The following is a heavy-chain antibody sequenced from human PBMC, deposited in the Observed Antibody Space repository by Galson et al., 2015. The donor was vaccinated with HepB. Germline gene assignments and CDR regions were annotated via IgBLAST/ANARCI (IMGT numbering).Heavy chain of an antibody. CDR1: GFTFSNAW. J-gene: IGHJ6*02. V-gene: IGHV3-15*01. CDR3: TTAGAYSSGWYYYYGMDV. Sequence: SLRLSCAASGFTFSNAWMSWVRQAPGKRLEWVGRIKSKTDGGTTDYAAPVKGRFTISRDDSKNTLYLQMNSLKTGDTAVYYCTTAGAYSSGWYYYYGMDVWGQGTTVTVSS. CDR2: IKSKTDGGTT. D-gene: IGHD6-19*01.